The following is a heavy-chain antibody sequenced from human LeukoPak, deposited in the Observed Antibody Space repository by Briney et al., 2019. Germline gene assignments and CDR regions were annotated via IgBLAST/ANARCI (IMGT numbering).Heavy chain of an antibody. CDR3: ARDLYTYYYVWGSYREFDY. CDR1: GFTFSSYE. Sequence: GGSLRLSCAASGFTFSSYEMNWVRQAPGKGLEWVSYISSSGSTIYYADSVKGRFTISRDNAKNSLYLQMNSLRAEDTAVYYCARDLYTYYYVWGSYREFDYWGQGALITVSS. CDR2: ISSSGSTI. J-gene: IGHJ4*02. V-gene: IGHV3-48*03. D-gene: IGHD3-16*02.